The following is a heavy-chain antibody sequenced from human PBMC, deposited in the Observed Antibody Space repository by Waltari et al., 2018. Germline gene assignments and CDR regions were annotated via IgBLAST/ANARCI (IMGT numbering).Heavy chain of an antibody. CDR2: GDPEDGET. CDR1: GYTFTDYY. D-gene: IGHD6-6*01. Sequence: EVQLVQSGAEVKKPGATVKISCKASGYTFTDYYMHWVQQAPGKGLEWMGRGDPEDGETIYAEKFQGRVTITADTSTDTAYMELSSLRSEDTAVYYCATWEVWKQLVRDGGYWGQGTLVTVSS. CDR3: ATWEVWKQLVRDGGY. J-gene: IGHJ4*02. V-gene: IGHV1-69-2*01.